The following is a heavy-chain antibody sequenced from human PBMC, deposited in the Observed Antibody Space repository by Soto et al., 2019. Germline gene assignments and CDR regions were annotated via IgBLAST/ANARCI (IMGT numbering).Heavy chain of an antibody. V-gene: IGHV3-30-3*01. CDR2: ISYDGSTK. CDR1: RFDFNQYA. D-gene: IGHD4-17*01. J-gene: IGHJ4*02. Sequence: GGSLRLSCAASRFDFNQYAMHWVRQAPGKGLEWLALISYDGSTKFYGDSAKGRFTISRDNSKNQFSLKLSSVTAADTAVYYCARTVRDGDYERFDYWGQGTLVTVSS. CDR3: ARTVRDGDYERFDY.